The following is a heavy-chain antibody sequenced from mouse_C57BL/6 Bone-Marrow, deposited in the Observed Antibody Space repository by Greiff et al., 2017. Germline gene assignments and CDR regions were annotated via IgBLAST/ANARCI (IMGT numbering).Heavy chain of an antibody. V-gene: IGHV5-16*01. CDR3: ARGAFFAY. Sequence: EVKVVESEGGLVQPGSSMKLSCTASGFTFSDYYMAWVRQVPEKGLEWVANINYDGSSTYYLDSLKSRFIISRDTAKNILYLQMSSLKSEDTATYYCARGAFFAYWGQGTLVTVSA. CDR2: INYDGSST. J-gene: IGHJ3*01. CDR1: GFTFSDYY.